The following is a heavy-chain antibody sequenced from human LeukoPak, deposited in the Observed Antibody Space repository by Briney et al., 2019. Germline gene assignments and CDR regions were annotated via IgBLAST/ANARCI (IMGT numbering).Heavy chain of an antibody. CDR1: GGSFSGYY. CDR2: ISHSGNS. CDR3: ARGLNYSDTTGYYPAYMDV. V-gene: IGHV4-34*01. Sequence: SETLSLTCAVYGGSFSGYYWSWIRQPPGKGLEWIGEISHSGNSNYNPSLKSRVTISVDTSKSQFSLRLSSLTAADAALYYCARGLNYSDTTGYYPAYMDVWSRGTTVTVSS. J-gene: IGHJ6*03. D-gene: IGHD3-22*01.